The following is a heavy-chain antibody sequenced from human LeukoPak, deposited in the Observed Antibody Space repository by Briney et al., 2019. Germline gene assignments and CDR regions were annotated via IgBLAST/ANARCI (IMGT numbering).Heavy chain of an antibody. J-gene: IGHJ6*01. D-gene: IGHD2-15*01. V-gene: IGHV3-21*01. Sequence: GGSLRLSCAASGFTFSRYTLNWVRQAPGKGLEWVSYISSSSSYIYYADSVKGRFTISRGDAENSLYLQMNSLRAEVTAVYYCARGSEGYCSDAGCYYGMDVWGQGTTVTVSS. CDR3: ARGSEGYCSDAGCYYGMDV. CDR2: ISSSSSYI. CDR1: GFTFSRYT.